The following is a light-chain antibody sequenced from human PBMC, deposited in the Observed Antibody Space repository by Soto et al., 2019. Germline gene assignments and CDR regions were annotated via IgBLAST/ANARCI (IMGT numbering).Light chain of an antibody. V-gene: IGLV4-69*01. CDR1: SGHSSYA. CDR3: QTWGTGIQV. CDR2: LNSDGSH. J-gene: IGLJ3*02. Sequence: QSVLTQSPSASASLGASVKLTCTLSSGHSSYAIAWHQQQPEKGPRYLMKLNSDGSHSKGDGIPDRFSGSSSGAERYLTISSLHSEDEADYYCQTWGTGIQVFGGGTKLT.